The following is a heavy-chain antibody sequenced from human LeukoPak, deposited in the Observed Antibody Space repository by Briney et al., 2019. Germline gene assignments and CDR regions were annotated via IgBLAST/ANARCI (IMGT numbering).Heavy chain of an antibody. J-gene: IGHJ4*02. D-gene: IGHD3-9*01. CDR1: GFTFSTYS. V-gene: IGHV3-21*01. Sequence: PGGSLRLSCAASGFTFSTYSTNWVRQAPGKGLEWVSSISNSGTYIYYADSVKGRFTLSRDNAKNSLSLQVDSLRAEDTAVSYCARGPDIFTAFSPDFWGQGTLVTVSS. CDR3: ARGPDIFTAFSPDF. CDR2: ISNSGTYI.